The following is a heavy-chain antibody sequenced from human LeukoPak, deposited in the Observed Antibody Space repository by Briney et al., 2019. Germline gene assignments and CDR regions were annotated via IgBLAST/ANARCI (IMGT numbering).Heavy chain of an antibody. CDR1: GYTFTHQW. CDR3: ARHSDVIGAI. J-gene: IGHJ4*02. CDR2: IYPRDSDT. V-gene: IGHV5-51*01. Sequence: RGESLKISCKASGYTFTHQWIGWARQKSGSGLEWMGIIYPRDSDTRYSPSFQGHVSISADTSLNTAYLEWSRLEASDTAIYYCARHSDVIGAIWGQGTLVTVSS. D-gene: IGHD3-10*01.